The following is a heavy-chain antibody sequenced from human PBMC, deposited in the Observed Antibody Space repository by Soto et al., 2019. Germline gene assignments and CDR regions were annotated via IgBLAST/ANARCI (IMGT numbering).Heavy chain of an antibody. V-gene: IGHV4-59*08. Sequence: PSETLSLTCTVSGGSLRNYYWSWIRQPPGKGLEWIGHIYYSGNTNYNPSLRSRVTMSVDTSKSQFSLTVTSVTAADTAVYYCARQAPLRDSGSYFWYDRMDVWGQGTTVTVSS. D-gene: IGHD1-26*01. CDR3: ARQAPLRDSGSYFWYDRMDV. CDR1: GGSLRNYY. CDR2: IYYSGNT. J-gene: IGHJ6*02.